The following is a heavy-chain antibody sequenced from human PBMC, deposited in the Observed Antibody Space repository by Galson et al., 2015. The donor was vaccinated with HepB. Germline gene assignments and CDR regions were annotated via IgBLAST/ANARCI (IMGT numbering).Heavy chain of an antibody. CDR3: ATGCRNCYYYYYMDV. Sequence: SVKVSCKVSGHTLTELSMHWVRQAPGKGLEWMGGSDPEDGETIYAQKFQGRVTMTEDTSTDTAYMELSSLRSEDTAVYYCATGCRNCYYYYYMDVWGKGTTVTVSS. CDR2: SDPEDGET. D-gene: IGHD1-7*01. J-gene: IGHJ6*03. CDR1: GHTLTELS. V-gene: IGHV1-24*01.